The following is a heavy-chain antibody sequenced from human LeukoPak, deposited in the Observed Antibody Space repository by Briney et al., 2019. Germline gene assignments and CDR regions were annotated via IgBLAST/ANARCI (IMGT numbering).Heavy chain of an antibody. CDR3: ARGGCSGGSCYSLGNNWFDP. V-gene: IGHV3-7*01. CDR2: IKQDGSEK. CDR1: GFTFSSYW. Sequence: GGPLRLSCAASGFTFSSYWMSWVRQAPGKGLEWVANIKQDGSEKYYVDSVKGRFTISRDNAKNSLYLQMNSLRAEDTAVYYCARGGCSGGSCYSLGNNWFDPWGQGTLVTVSS. D-gene: IGHD2-15*01. J-gene: IGHJ5*02.